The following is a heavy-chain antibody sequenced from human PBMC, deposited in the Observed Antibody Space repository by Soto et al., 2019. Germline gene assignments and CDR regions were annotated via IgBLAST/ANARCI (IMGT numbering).Heavy chain of an antibody. D-gene: IGHD2-15*01. CDR3: ARGSEPNLPYAFDI. CDR1: GGSISSGGYS. J-gene: IGHJ3*02. Sequence: QLQLQESGSGLVKPSQTLSLTCAVSGGSISSGGYSWSWIRQPPGKGLEWIGYIYHSGSTYYNPSLKSRVSXXVXRXXNQFSLKLSSVTAADTAVYYCARGSEPNLPYAFDIWGQGTMVTVSS. CDR2: IYHSGST. V-gene: IGHV4-30-2*01.